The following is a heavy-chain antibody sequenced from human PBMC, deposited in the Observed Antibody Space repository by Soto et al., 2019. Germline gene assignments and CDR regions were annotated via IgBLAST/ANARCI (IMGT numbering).Heavy chain of an antibody. J-gene: IGHJ5*02. V-gene: IGHV4-30-2*01. D-gene: IGHD1-1*01. CDR1: GGSISSGGYS. CDR2: IYHSGST. CDR3: ARDQLEGNWFDP. Sequence: QLQLQESGSGLVRPSQTLSLTCAVSGGSISSGGYSWNWIRQPPGKGLEWIGYIYHSGSTLSNPSLTSRVTISVDKSKTQFSLKLSSVTAADTAVYYCARDQLEGNWFDPWGQGTLVTVSS.